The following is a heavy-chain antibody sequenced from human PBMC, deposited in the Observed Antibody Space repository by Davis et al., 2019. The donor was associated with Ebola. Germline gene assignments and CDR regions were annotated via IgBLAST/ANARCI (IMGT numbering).Heavy chain of an antibody. V-gene: IGHV1-8*01. Sequence: ASVKVSCKASGYTFTSYDINWVRQATGQGLEWMGWMNPNSGNTGYTQKFQGRVTMTRNTSISTAYMELSSLRSEDTAVYYCARSGLYYDILTGNYGMDVWGKGTTVTVSS. J-gene: IGHJ6*04. CDR2: MNPNSGNT. CDR3: ARSGLYYDILTGNYGMDV. D-gene: IGHD3-9*01. CDR1: GYTFTSYD.